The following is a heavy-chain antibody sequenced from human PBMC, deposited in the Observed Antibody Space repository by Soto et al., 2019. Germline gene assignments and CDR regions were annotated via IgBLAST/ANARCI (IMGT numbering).Heavy chain of an antibody. CDR1: GGSISSYY. D-gene: IGHD3-16*01. CDR2: IYYSGST. CDR3: AKEMRLIRGYYYYAMDL. J-gene: IGHJ6*02. Sequence: SETLYLTCTVSGGSISSYYWSWIRQPPGKGLEWIGYIYYSGSTNYNPSLKSRVTISVDTSKNQFSLKMSSVTAADTAVYYCAKEMRLIRGYYYYAMDLWGQGTTVTVSS. V-gene: IGHV4-59*01.